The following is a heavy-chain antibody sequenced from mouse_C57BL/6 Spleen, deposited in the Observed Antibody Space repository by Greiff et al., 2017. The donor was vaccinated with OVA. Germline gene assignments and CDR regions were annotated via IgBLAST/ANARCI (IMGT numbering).Heavy chain of an antibody. CDR1: GYAFSRSW. CDR2: IYPGDGDT. CDR3: ARESSVYGSY. J-gene: IGHJ3*01. Sequence: VQLQQSGPELVKPGASVKISCKASGYAFSRSWMNWVQQRPGKGLGWIGRIYPGDGDTNYNGKFKGQATLTADQSSSKAYMQLISLTSEYSAVYFFARESSVYGSYWGQGTLVTVSA. V-gene: IGHV1-82*01. D-gene: IGHD3-2*02.